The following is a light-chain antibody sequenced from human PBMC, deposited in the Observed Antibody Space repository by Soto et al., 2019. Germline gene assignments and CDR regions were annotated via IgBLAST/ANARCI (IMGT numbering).Light chain of an antibody. J-gene: IGLJ3*02. CDR1: SSDVGGYNY. CDR3: FSYTASDMWV. CDR2: DVS. Sequence: QSALTQPRSVSGSPGQSVTISCTGTSSDVGGYNYVSWYQQHPGKAPKLMIYDVSKRPSGVPDRFSGSKSGNTASLTISGLQAEDEADYYCFSYTASDMWVFGGGTKVTVL. V-gene: IGLV2-11*01.